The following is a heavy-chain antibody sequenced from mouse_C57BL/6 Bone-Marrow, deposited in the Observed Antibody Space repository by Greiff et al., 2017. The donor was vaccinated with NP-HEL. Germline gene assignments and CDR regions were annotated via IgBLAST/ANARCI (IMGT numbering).Heavy chain of an antibody. Sequence: QVQLQQSGPELVKPGASVKLSCKASGYTFTSYDINWVKQRPGQGLEWIGWIYPRDGSTKYNEKFKGKATLTVDTSSSTAYMELHSLTSEDSAVYFCAILGIYYDYDGVDYWGQGTTLTVSS. D-gene: IGHD2-4*01. CDR3: AILGIYYDYDGVDY. J-gene: IGHJ2*01. CDR2: IYPRDGST. CDR1: GYTFTSYD. V-gene: IGHV1-85*01.